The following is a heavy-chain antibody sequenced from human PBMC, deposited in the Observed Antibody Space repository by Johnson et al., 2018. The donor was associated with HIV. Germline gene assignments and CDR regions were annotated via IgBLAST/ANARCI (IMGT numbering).Heavy chain of an antibody. Sequence: VQLVESGGGLVQPGRSVRLSCAASGFTFDDYAMHWVRQAPGKGLEWVSGISWNSGSIGYADSVKGRFTISRDNAKNSLYLQMNSLRAEDTAVYYCARLGSSSWYGDDAFDIWGQGTMVTVSS. J-gene: IGHJ3*02. CDR3: ARLGSSSWYGDDAFDI. V-gene: IGHV3-9*01. CDR2: ISWNSGSI. D-gene: IGHD6-13*01. CDR1: GFTFDDYA.